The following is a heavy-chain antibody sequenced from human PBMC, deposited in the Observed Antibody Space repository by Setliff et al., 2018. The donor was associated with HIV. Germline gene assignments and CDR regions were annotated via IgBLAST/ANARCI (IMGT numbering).Heavy chain of an antibody. CDR1: GESFSGYY. V-gene: IGHV4-34*01. D-gene: IGHD3-3*01. J-gene: IGHJ3*02. CDR3: ARSAVVVPADYNFWSGYPTAHAFDI. Sequence: SETLSLTCAVYGESFSGYYWSWIRQPPGKGLEWIGEINHSGSTNYNSSLKSRVTISLGTSKNQFSLKLSSVTAADTAVYYCARSAVVVPADYNFWSGYPTAHAFDIWGQGTMVTVSS. CDR2: INHSGST.